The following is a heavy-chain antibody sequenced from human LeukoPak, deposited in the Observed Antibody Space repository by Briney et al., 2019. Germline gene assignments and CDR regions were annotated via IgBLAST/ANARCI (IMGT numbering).Heavy chain of an antibody. CDR1: GYTFTSYG. V-gene: IGHV1-18*01. CDR2: ISAYNGNT. Sequence: ASVKVSCKASGYTFTSYGISWVRQAPGQGLEWMGWISAYNGNTNYAQKLQGRVTMTTDTSTSTAYMELRSLRSDDTAVYYCARDAAVAGTDNWFDPWGQGTLVTVSS. CDR3: ARDAAVAGTDNWFDP. J-gene: IGHJ5*02. D-gene: IGHD6-19*01.